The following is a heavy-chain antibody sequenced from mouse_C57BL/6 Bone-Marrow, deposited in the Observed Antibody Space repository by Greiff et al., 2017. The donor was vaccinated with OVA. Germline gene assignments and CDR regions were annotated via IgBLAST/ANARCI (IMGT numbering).Heavy chain of an antibody. CDR1: GFNIKDDY. CDR3: TTGDGY. CDR2: IDPENGDT. J-gene: IGHJ3*02. Sequence: EVKLMESGAELVRPGASVKLSCTASGFNIKDDYMHWVKQRPEQGLEWIGWIDPENGDTEYASKFQGKATITADTSSNTAYLQLSSLTSEDTAVYYCTTGDGYRGQGTLVTVSA. V-gene: IGHV14-4*01.